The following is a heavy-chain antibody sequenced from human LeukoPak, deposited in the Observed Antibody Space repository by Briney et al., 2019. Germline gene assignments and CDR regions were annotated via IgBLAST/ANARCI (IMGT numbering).Heavy chain of an antibody. CDR3: ARDLGYCSGGSCRIFDY. D-gene: IGHD2-15*01. CDR1: GYTFTGYY. V-gene: IGHV1-2*07. Sequence: ASVKVSCKASGYTFTGYYLHWVRQAPGQGLEWMGWINPNSGATNYARKFQGRGTMTRDTSISAAYMELSSLRSDDTAVYYYARDLGYCSGGSCRIFDYWGQGTLVTVSS. J-gene: IGHJ4*02. CDR2: INPNSGAT.